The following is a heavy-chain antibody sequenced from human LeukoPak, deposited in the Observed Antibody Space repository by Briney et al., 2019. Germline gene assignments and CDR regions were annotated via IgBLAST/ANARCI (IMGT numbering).Heavy chain of an antibody. Sequence: GGSLRLSCAASGGTFNSDDMNWVREAPGMGLEWVSYISSSSGIRYYADSVKGRFTLSRDNAKDSEYLYMNSLRVDDTAVYYCSRDDYNGGGSYWGQGILVTVSS. CDR2: ISSSSGIR. J-gene: IGHJ4*02. V-gene: IGHV3-48*04. D-gene: IGHD2-8*02. CDR3: SRDDYNGGGSY. CDR1: GGTFNSDD.